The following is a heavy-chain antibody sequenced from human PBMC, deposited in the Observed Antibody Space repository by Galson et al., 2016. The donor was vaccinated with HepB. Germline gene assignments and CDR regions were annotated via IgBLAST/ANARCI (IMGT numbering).Heavy chain of an antibody. J-gene: IGHJ3*01. CDR1: GFTFNNYG. Sequence: SLRLSCAASGFTFNNYGMSWVRQAPGKGLEWVSTIDDSGHSTYYTGSVEGRFTISRDNSKNTLYLQMNTLRAEDTAIYFCAKFVEFWSGYSLDAFDAWGQGTVVTVSS. CDR2: IDDSGHST. V-gene: IGHV3-23*01. CDR3: AKFVEFWSGYSLDAFDA. D-gene: IGHD3-3*01.